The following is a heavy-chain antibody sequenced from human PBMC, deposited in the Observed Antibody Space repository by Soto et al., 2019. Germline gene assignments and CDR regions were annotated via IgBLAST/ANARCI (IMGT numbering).Heavy chain of an antibody. CDR1: GGSISSYY. V-gene: IGHV4-59*08. Sequence: SETLSLTCTVSGGSISSYYWSWIRQPPGKGLEWIGYIYYSGSTNYNPSLKSRVTISVDTSKNQFSLKLSSVTAADTAVYYCARQGYDILTGSLLLFDYWGQGTLVTVSS. D-gene: IGHD3-9*01. J-gene: IGHJ4*02. CDR2: IYYSGST. CDR3: ARQGYDILTGSLLLFDY.